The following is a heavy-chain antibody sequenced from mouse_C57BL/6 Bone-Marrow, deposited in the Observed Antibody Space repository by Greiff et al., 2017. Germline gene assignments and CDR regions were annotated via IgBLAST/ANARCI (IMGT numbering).Heavy chain of an antibody. D-gene: IGHD1-1*01. CDR1: GFTFSDYY. V-gene: IGHV5-12*01. Sequence: EVKLVESGGGLVQPGGSLKLSCAASGFTFSDYYMYWVRQTPEKRLEWVADISNGCGSTYYTDTVKGRFTISRDTANNTLYLQMRRLKSEDTAMYDCARPHYYGMSYSYFDVWCTGTTVTVTS. J-gene: IGHJ1*03. CDR3: ARPHYYGMSYSYFDV. CDR2: ISNGCGST.